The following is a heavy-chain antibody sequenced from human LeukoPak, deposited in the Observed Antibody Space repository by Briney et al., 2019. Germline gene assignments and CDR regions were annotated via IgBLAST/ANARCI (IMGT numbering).Heavy chain of an antibody. D-gene: IGHD4-17*01. CDR1: GYIFTSYG. V-gene: IGHV1-8*01. CDR3: ASWDYGRHAFDI. J-gene: IGHJ3*02. Sequence: ASVKVSCKASGYIFTSYGISWVRQAPGQGLEWMGWMNPNSGNTGYAQKFQGRVTMTRNTSISTAYMELSSLRSEDTAVYYCASWDYGRHAFDIWGQGTMVTVSS. CDR2: MNPNSGNT.